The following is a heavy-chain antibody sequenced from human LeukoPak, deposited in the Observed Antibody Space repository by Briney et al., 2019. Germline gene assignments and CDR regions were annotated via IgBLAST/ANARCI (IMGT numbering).Heavy chain of an antibody. CDR3: ARSYTHWYDSSLGY. Sequence: PGGSLRLSCAASGFTFSTYAMSWVRQAPGKGLEWVSGISGSGDNTNYADSVKGRFTISRDNSKNTLSLQMSSLRVEDTAVYYCARSYTHWYDSSLGYWGQGTLVTVSS. J-gene: IGHJ4*02. V-gene: IGHV3-23*01. CDR2: ISGSGDNT. CDR1: GFTFSTYA. D-gene: IGHD3-22*01.